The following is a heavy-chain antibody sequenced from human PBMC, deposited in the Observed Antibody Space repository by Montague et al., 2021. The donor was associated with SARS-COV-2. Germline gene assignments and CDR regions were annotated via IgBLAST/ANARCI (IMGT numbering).Heavy chain of an antibody. CDR2: VYYRGST. Sequence: SETLSLTCTVSGGSINSHYWSWIRQSPGQGLEWIGYVYYRGSTEYNPSLKSRVTISVETSKNQFYLKLTSVTAADAAVYYCARANLVTFGGVIDLFEHWGQGSLVTVSS. J-gene: IGHJ4*02. V-gene: IGHV4-59*11. CDR1: GGSINSHY. D-gene: IGHD3-16*02. CDR3: ARANLVTFGGVIDLFEH.